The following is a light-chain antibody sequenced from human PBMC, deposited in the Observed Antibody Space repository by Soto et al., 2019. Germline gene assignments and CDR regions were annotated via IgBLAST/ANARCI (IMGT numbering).Light chain of an antibody. J-gene: IGKJ2*01. CDR2: WAS. CDR1: QSLLYRSNGRNY. CDR3: QQYLTTPFT. Sequence: DIVMTQSPDSLAVSLGERATIHCRSSQSLLYRSNGRNYLAWYQQRPGQPPEVLFYWASTRESGVPDRFSGGGSGTDFTLTISSLQAEDLALYFCQQYLTTPFTFGHGTRLEIK. V-gene: IGKV4-1*01.